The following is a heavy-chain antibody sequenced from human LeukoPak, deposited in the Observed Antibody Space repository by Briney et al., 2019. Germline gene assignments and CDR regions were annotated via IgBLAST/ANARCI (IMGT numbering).Heavy chain of an antibody. D-gene: IGHD3-22*01. CDR2: INNSGGNT. V-gene: IGHV3-23*01. J-gene: IGHJ5*02. CDR3: AKDLKYYYDNSGYYDLWFDP. CDR1: GFIFSSYA. Sequence: GGSLRIPCAASGFIFSSYAMSWVRQAPGKGLEWVSAINNSGGNTYYADSVKGRFTISRDNSKNTLYLQMNSLRAEDTAVYYCAKDLKYYYDNSGYYDLWFDPWGQGTLVTVSS.